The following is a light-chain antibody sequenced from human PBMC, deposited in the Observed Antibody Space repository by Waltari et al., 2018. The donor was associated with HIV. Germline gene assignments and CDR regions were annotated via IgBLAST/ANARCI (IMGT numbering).Light chain of an antibody. V-gene: IGLV2-14*01. J-gene: IGLJ3*02. CDR1: SSDVGGYIH. CDR3: SSYTSSSTPWV. CDR2: DVS. Sequence: QSALTQPASVSGSPGQSLTISCTGTSSDVGGYIHVSWYQQHPGKAPKLMIYDVSNRPSGVSNRFSGSKSGNTASLTISGLQAEDEADYYCSSYTSSSTPWVFGGGTKLTVL.